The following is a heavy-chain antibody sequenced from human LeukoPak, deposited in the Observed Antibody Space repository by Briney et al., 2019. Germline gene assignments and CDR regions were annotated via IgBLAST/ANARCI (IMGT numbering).Heavy chain of an antibody. Sequence: GGSLRLSCAASGFNFNTYTMNWVRQAPGKGLGWVSSISSDSSYIYYADAVQGRFTVSRDNAKYSLYLQMNSLRAEDTAVYYCAREWQQLVHDAFDIWGQGTMVTVSS. D-gene: IGHD6-13*01. CDR2: ISSDSSYI. CDR1: GFNFNTYT. J-gene: IGHJ3*02. CDR3: AREWQQLVHDAFDI. V-gene: IGHV3-21*01.